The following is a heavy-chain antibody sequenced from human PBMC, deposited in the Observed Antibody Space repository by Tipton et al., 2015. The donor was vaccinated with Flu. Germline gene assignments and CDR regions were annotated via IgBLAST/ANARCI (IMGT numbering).Heavy chain of an antibody. CDR2: IDFSGST. CDR1: GDSVSNSDYY. Sequence: LRLSCTVSGDSVSNSDYYWNWLRQEPGKGLEWIGHIDFSGSTHYNPPLKSRLTISIDTSKNQFSLRLNGVTGADTAVYYCARGGPYFYGMDVWGQGTTVTVSS. J-gene: IGHJ6*02. V-gene: IGHV4-31*03. CDR3: ARGGPYFYGMDV.